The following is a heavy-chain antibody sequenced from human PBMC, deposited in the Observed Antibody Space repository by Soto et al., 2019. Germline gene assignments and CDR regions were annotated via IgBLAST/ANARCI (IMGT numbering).Heavy chain of an antibody. CDR2: IWYDGSNK. CDR3: ARDPAPPAALEGVDY. D-gene: IGHD6-13*01. CDR1: GFTFSSYG. Sequence: QVQLVESGGGVVQPGRSLRLSCAASGFTFSSYGMHWVRQAPGKGLEWVAVIWYDGSNKYYADSVKGRFTISRDNYKNPPYLQMNSLRAEDTAVYYCARDPAPPAALEGVDYWGQGTLVTVSS. J-gene: IGHJ4*02. V-gene: IGHV3-33*01.